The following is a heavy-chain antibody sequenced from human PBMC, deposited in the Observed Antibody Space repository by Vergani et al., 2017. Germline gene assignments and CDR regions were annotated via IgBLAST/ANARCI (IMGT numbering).Heavy chain of an antibody. J-gene: IGHJ4*02. Sequence: EVQLLQSGGGVIQPGGSGRLSCAASGFTFSACPMTWVRQAPGKGLEWVSAISARYPSTYYADSVKGRFTISRDNSKNMLYLQMNSLRAEDTAVYYCARLSXDTTPYLQGGYDCWGQGTLVSVSS. D-gene: IGHD1-26*01. CDR1: GFTFSACP. CDR2: ISARYPST. CDR3: ARLSXDTTPYLQGGYDC. V-gene: IGHV3-23*01.